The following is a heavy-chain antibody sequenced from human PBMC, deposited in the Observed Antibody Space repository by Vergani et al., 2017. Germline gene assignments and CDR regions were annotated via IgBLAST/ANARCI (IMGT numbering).Heavy chain of an antibody. CDR3: ARHSTVEWLVKLGWINP. Sequence: QLQLQESGPGLVKPSATLSLTCSVSGASIRSSNYYWGWIRQPPGKGLEWIASIYYSGSTYYNTSLKTRVTISVDTSKNQFSLKLSSVTAAYTAVYFCARHSTVEWLVKLGWINPWGQGILVTVSS. J-gene: IGHJ5*02. CDR1: GASIRSSNYY. CDR2: IYYSGST. D-gene: IGHD6-19*01. V-gene: IGHV4-39*01.